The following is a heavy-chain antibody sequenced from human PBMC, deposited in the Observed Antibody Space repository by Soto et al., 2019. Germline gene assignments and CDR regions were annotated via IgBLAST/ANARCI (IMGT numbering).Heavy chain of an antibody. V-gene: IGHV4-38-2*01. CDR2: IYHSGNT. CDR3: VRVKLAGRGSFND. D-gene: IGHD3-3*02. CDR1: GYSITDGYY. Sequence: SETLSLTCAGSGYSITDGYYWGWIRQPPGKGLEWIGSIYHSGNTYYNPSLKSRVTLSIDTPKNQFSLKLRSVTAADTAMYYCVRVKLAGRGSFNDWGPGTMVTVYS. J-gene: IGHJ4*02.